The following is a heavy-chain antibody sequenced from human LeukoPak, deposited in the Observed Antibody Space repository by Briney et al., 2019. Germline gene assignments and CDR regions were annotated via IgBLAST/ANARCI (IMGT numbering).Heavy chain of an antibody. CDR1: GGSFSGYY. Sequence: SPSETLSLTCAVYGGSFSGYYWSWVRQPPGKGLEWIGEINHSGSTNYNPSLKSRGTISVDTTNNKFSLKLSSVTAADTAVYYCARRGKRYYYYYMDVWGKGTTVTVSS. D-gene: IGHD4-23*01. J-gene: IGHJ6*03. V-gene: IGHV4-34*01. CDR3: ARRGKRYYYYYMDV. CDR2: INHSGST.